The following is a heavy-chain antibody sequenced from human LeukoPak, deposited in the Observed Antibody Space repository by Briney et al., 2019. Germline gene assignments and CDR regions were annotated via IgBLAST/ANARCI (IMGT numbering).Heavy chain of an antibody. CDR3: ARDTRWGGEDFGF. Sequence: PGRSLRLSCAASGFTFSSYAMHWVRQAPGKGLEWVAVISYDGSNKYYADSVKGRFTISRDNSKNTLYLQMNSLRAEDTAVYYCARDTRWGGEDFGFWGQGTLVTVSS. CDR1: GFTFSSYA. V-gene: IGHV3-30-3*01. D-gene: IGHD2-2*01. CDR2: ISYDGSNK. J-gene: IGHJ4*02.